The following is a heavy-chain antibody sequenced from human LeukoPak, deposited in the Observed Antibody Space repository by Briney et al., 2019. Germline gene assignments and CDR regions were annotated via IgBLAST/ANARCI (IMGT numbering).Heavy chain of an antibody. V-gene: IGHV1-2*02. CDR1: GYTFTCYY. D-gene: IGHD6-19*01. CDR2: INPNSGDT. Sequence: ASVNVSCKASGYTFTCYYIHWVRQASGQEREWMGWINPNSGDTNYAQKFQGRVTMNRDTSISTAYMELSRLRSDDTAVYFCARVGRSSGGFDYWGQGPLVTVSS. CDR3: ARVGRSSGGFDY. J-gene: IGHJ4*02.